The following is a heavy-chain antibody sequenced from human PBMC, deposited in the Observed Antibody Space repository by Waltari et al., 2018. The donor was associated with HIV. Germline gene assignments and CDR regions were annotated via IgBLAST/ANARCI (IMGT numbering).Heavy chain of an antibody. V-gene: IGHV1-69*06. CDR2: SSPSGGTA. J-gene: IGHJ4*02. Sequence: QVQLVQSGAEVKKPGSSVKVSCKASGGTFSRSALSWVRQAPGQGLEWMGGSSPSGGTANDAQKGQGRGTRTADKATSTADRERSSRRAEDTAVYYCARGDMVLGHDYWGQGTLVTVSS. D-gene: IGHD3-10*01. CDR1: GGTFSRSA. CDR3: ARGDMVLGHDY.